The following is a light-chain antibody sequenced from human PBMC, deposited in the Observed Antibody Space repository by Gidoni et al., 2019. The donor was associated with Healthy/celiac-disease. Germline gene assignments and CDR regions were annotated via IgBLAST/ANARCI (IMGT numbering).Light chain of an antibody. Sequence: LTQPASVSGSPGQSITISCTGTSSDVGGYNYVSWYQQHPGKAPKLMIYDVSNRPSGVSNRFSGSKSGNTASLTISGLQAEDEADYYCSSYTSSSTLVFGGGTKLTVL. CDR1: SSDVGGYNY. CDR3: SSYTSSSTLV. V-gene: IGLV2-14*03. CDR2: DVS. J-gene: IGLJ3*02.